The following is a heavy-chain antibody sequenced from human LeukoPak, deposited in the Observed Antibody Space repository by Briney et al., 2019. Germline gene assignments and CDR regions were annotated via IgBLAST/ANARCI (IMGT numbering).Heavy chain of an antibody. Sequence: GGSLRLSCAASGFTFSSYAVSWVRQAPGKGLEWVSAISGSGGGTYYADSVKGRFTISRDNAKNSLYLQMNSLRAEDTAVYYCARERDLSFDYWGQGTLVTVSS. CDR2: ISGSGGGT. D-gene: IGHD3-3*01. J-gene: IGHJ4*02. V-gene: IGHV3-23*01. CDR1: GFTFSSYA. CDR3: ARERDLSFDY.